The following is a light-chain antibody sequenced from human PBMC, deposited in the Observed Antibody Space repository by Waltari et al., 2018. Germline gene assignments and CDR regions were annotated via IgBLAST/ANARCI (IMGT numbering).Light chain of an antibody. Sequence: DSQMTQSPSSVSASVGDRVTITCRASQDINKWLAWYQQKPGKAPKLLIYAASTLQGGVSSRFSGSGSGTDFTLTITSLQPEDFATYYCQQANSFLPGTFGQGTRLEI. J-gene: IGKJ5*01. V-gene: IGKV1-12*01. CDR2: AAS. CDR1: QDINKW. CDR3: QQANSFLPGT.